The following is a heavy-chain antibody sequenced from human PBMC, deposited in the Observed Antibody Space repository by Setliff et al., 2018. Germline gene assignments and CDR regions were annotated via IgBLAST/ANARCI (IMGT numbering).Heavy chain of an antibody. CDR3: ARDNGFWSGYSLDY. CDR2: IKQDGSEK. J-gene: IGHJ4*02. V-gene: IGHV3-7*01. D-gene: IGHD3-3*01. Sequence: GGSLRLSCAASGFTFSSYWMSWVRQAPGKGLEWVANIKQDGSEKDYVDSVKGRLTISRDNAKKSLYLQMNSLRAEDTAVYYCARDNGFWSGYSLDYWGQGTLVTVSS. CDR1: GFTFSSYW.